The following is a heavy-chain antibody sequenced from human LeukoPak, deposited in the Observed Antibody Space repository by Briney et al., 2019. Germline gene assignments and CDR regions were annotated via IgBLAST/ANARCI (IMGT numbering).Heavy chain of an antibody. V-gene: IGHV3-30-3*01. D-gene: IGHD1-26*01. CDR3: ARDYSGNYYKGFDY. Sequence: QPGGSLRLSCAASGFTFSSNAMHWVRQAPGKGLEWVAVISNDGTNKYYADSVKGRFTISRDNSKNTLSLQMNSLRTEDTAVYYCARDYSGNYYKGFDYWGQGTLVTVSS. J-gene: IGHJ4*02. CDR2: ISNDGTNK. CDR1: GFTFSSNA.